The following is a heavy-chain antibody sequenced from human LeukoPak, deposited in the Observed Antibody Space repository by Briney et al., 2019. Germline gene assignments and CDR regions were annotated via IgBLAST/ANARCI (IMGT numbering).Heavy chain of an antibody. D-gene: IGHD4-23*01. CDR2: ISSSGSTI. J-gene: IGHJ4*02. CDR3: ARGATVVTRVSKGFDY. CDR1: GXTFSSYE. V-gene: IGHV3-48*03. Sequence: GGTLRLSCAASGXTFSSYEVNWVRQAPGKGLEWVLYISSSGSTIFYAGSVKGRFTISRDNAKNSLYMQMNSLRAEDTAVYYCARGATVVTRVSKGFDYWGQGTLVTVSS.